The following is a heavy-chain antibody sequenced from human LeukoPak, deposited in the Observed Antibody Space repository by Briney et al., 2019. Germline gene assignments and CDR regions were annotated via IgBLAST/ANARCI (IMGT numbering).Heavy chain of an antibody. Sequence: GGSLRLSCAASGFAFSRYAMNWVGQAPGKGLEWVSGISGSAGSTYYADSVKGRFSISRDNSKNTLYLQMNSLRVEDTAVYYCAKSRGYSAYDFPDYWGQGTLLTVSS. CDR1: GFAFSRYA. CDR2: ISGSAGST. J-gene: IGHJ4*02. CDR3: AKSRGYSAYDFPDY. D-gene: IGHD5-12*01. V-gene: IGHV3-23*01.